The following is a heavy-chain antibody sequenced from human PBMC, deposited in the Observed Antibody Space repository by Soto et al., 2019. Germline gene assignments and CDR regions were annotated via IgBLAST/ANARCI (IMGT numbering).Heavy chain of an antibody. CDR1: GFTFSNYN. V-gene: IGHV3-21*01. CDR2: ISSSSSYI. J-gene: IGHJ4*02. Sequence: GGSLRLSCAASGFTFSNYNMNWVRQAPGKGLEWVSSISSSSSYIYYADSVKGRFTISRDNAKNSLYLQMNSLRAEDTAVYYCARDSPNFDILTGYYINYFDYWGQGTLVTVSS. D-gene: IGHD3-9*01. CDR3: ARDSPNFDILTGYYINYFDY.